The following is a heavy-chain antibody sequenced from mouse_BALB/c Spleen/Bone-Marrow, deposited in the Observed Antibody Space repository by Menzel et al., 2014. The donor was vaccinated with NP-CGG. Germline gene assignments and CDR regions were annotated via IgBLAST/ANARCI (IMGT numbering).Heavy chain of an antibody. CDR3: ARDSSYFDY. Sequence: EVQLQESGGGLVKPGGSLKLSCAASGFTFSDYYMYWVRQTPEKRLEWVATISDGGSYTYYPDSVKGRFTISRDNAKNNLYLQMSSLKSEDTAMYYFARDSSYFDYWSEGTALTVSS. D-gene: IGHD1-1*01. CDR2: ISDGGSYT. J-gene: IGHJ2*01. V-gene: IGHV5-4*02. CDR1: GFTFSDYY.